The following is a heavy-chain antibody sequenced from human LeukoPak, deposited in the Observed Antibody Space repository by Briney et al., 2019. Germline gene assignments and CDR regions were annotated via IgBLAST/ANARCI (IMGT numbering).Heavy chain of an antibody. Sequence: PGGSLRLSCAASGFTFSSYAMHWVRQAPGKGLEWVAVISYDGSNKYYADSVRGRFTISRDNSKNTLYLRVNSLRAEDTAVYYCAKNLGSGCYWPVDYWGQGTLVTVSS. J-gene: IGHJ4*02. D-gene: IGHD6-19*01. V-gene: IGHV3-30-3*02. CDR3: AKNLGSGCYWPVDY. CDR1: GFTFSSYA. CDR2: ISYDGSNK.